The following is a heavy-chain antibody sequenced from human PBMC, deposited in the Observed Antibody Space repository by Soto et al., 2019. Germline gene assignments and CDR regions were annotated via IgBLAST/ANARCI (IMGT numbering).Heavy chain of an antibody. CDR1: GFSFSDYY. Sequence: QVQLVESGGGVVKPGESLRLSCAASGFSFSDYYMSWVRQAPGKGLEWVSYIGSSASIIYYADSGRGRFTIARDNAKQSPYLQMNILSVEDTALYYCGRDSVTPGDYWFDPWGQGTLVTVSS. CDR3: GRDSVTPGDYWFDP. V-gene: IGHV3-11*01. D-gene: IGHD4-4*01. CDR2: IGSSASII. J-gene: IGHJ5*02.